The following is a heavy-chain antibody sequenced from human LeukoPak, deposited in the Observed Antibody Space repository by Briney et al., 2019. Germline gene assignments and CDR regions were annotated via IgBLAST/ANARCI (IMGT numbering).Heavy chain of an antibody. D-gene: IGHD6-13*01. J-gene: IGHJ1*01. CDR3: ARHSVAAAGNEYFQH. CDR1: GYSFTSGHY. CDR2: IYHTGSA. V-gene: IGHV4-38-2*01. Sequence: SETLSLTCSVSGYSFTSGHYWGWIRQPPGKGLEWIANIYHTGSAHYNPSLKSRVTISVDTSKNQFSLKLSSVTAADTAVYYCARHSVAAAGNEYFQHWGQGTLVTVSS.